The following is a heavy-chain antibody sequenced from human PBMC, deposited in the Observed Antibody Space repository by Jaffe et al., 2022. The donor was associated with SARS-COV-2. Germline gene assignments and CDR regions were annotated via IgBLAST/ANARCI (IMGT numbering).Heavy chain of an antibody. D-gene: IGHD3-22*01. CDR1: GFTFSSYG. V-gene: IGHV3-33*01. Sequence: QVQLVESGGGVVQPGRSLRLSCAASGFTFSSYGMHWVRQAPGKGLEWVAVIWYDGSNKYYADSVKGRFTISRDNSKNTLYLQMNSLRAEDTAVYYCARDQVVVNGFDYWGQGTLVTVSS. J-gene: IGHJ4*02. CDR3: ARDQVVVNGFDY. CDR2: IWYDGSNK.